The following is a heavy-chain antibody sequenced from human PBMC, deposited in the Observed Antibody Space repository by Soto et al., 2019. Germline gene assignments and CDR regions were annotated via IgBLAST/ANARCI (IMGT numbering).Heavy chain of an antibody. CDR3: ASLGSSSWYDDAFDI. CDR1: GFTFSSYW. Sequence: PGGSLRLSCAASGFTFSSYWMHWVRQAPGKGLVWVSRINSDGSSTSYADSVKGRFTISRDNAKNTLYLQMNSLRAEDTAVYYCASLGSSSWYDDAFDIWGQGTMVTVSS. D-gene: IGHD6-13*01. J-gene: IGHJ3*02. V-gene: IGHV3-74*01. CDR2: INSDGSST.